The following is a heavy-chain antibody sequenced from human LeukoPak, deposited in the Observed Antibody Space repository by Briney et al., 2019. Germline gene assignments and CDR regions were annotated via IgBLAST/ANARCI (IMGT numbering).Heavy chain of an antibody. CDR2: IYYSGRT. J-gene: IGHJ6*03. V-gene: IGHV4-39*01. CDR3: AKLPNRSTTCPGGDCYYMDV. CDR1: GGSISSSSYF. Sequence: SETLSLTCTVSGGSISSSSYFWGWIRQPPGKGLEWIGSIYYSGRTYYNLSLKSRVTISADTSKNQFFLRLSPVTAADTAVYYCAKLPNRSTTCPGGDCYYMDVWGKGTTVTVSS. D-gene: IGHD6-13*01.